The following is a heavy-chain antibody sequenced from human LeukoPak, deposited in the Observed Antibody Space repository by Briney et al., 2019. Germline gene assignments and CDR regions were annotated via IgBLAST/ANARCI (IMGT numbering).Heavy chain of an antibody. V-gene: IGHV5-51*01. CDR2: IYPGDSDT. Sequence: GESLKISCKASGYSFSIYWIAWVRQMPGKGLEWMGIIYPGDSDTRYSPSFQGQVTISADKSSSTAYLRWSSLKASDTAIYYCARHSSWSSVTTPFDYWGQGTLVTVSS. CDR3: ARHSSWSSVTTPFDY. CDR1: GYSFSIYW. J-gene: IGHJ4*02. D-gene: IGHD4-17*01.